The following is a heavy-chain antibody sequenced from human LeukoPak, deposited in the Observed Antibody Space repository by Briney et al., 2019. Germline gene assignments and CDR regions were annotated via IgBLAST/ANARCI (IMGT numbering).Heavy chain of an antibody. CDR2: IYHSGST. D-gene: IGHD6-19*01. CDR1: GGSISSGGYY. J-gene: IGHJ4*02. V-gene: IGHV4-30-2*01. CDR3: ARDPGIAVAGSY. Sequence: SETLSLTCTVSGGSISSGGYYWSWIRQPPGKGLEWIGYIYHSGSTYYNPSLKSRVTISVDRSKNQFSLKLSSVTAADTAVYYCARDPGIAVAGSYWGQGTLVTVSS.